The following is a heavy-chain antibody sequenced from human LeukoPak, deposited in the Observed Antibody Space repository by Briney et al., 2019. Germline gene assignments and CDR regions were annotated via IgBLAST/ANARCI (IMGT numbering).Heavy chain of an antibody. D-gene: IGHD2-21*01. Sequence: PSETLSLTCTVSGGSISSSSYYWGWIRQPPGKGLEWIGSIYYSGSTYYNPSLKSRVTISVDTSKNQFSLKLSSVTAADTAVYYCARGGLVVEARVFDYWGQGTLVTVSS. CDR3: ARGGLVVEARVFDY. CDR1: GGSISSSSYY. J-gene: IGHJ4*02. V-gene: IGHV4-39*07. CDR2: IYYSGST.